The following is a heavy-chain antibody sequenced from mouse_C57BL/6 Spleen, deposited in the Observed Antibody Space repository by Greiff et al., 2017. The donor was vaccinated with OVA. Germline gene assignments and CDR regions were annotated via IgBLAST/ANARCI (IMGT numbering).Heavy chain of an antibody. CDR3: ARGSNYLRFAY. J-gene: IGHJ3*01. CDR2: INPYNGGT. V-gene: IGHV1-19*01. CDR1: GYTFTDYY. D-gene: IGHD2-5*01. Sequence: EVQLQQSGPVLVKPGASVKMSCKASGYTFTDYYMNWVKQSHGKSLEWIGVINPYNGGTSYNQKFKGKATLTVDKSSSTAYMALNSLTSEDSAVYYCARGSNYLRFAYWGQGTLVTVSA.